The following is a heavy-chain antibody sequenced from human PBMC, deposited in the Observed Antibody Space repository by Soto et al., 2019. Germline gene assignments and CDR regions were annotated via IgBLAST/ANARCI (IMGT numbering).Heavy chain of an antibody. D-gene: IGHD2-21*02. J-gene: IGHJ6*03. V-gene: IGHV1-2*04. CDR1: GYTFTGYY. CDR3: ARAPLSSTAGGMDV. CDR2: INPNSGGT. Sequence: ASVKVSCKASGYTFTGYYMHWVRQAPGQGLEWMGWINPNSGGTNYAQKFQGWVTMTRDTSISTAYMELSRLRSDDTAVYYCARAPLSSTAGGMDVWGKGTTVTVSS.